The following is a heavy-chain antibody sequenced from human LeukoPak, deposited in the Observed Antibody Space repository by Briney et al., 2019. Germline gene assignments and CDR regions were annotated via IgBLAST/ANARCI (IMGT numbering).Heavy chain of an antibody. V-gene: IGHV1-2*02. Sequence: ASVKVSCKASGYTFTGYYMHWVRQAPGQGLEWMGWINPNSGGTNYAQKFQGRVTMTRDTSISTAYMELSKLRSDDTAVYYCARVAVVRGVIIRTIDYWGQGTLVIVSS. CDR1: GYTFTGYY. D-gene: IGHD3-10*01. CDR2: INPNSGGT. J-gene: IGHJ4*02. CDR3: ARVAVVRGVIIRTIDY.